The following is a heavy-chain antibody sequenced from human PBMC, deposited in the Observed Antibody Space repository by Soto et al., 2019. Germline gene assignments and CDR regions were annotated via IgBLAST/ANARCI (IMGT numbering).Heavy chain of an antibody. Sequence: ASVKVSCKASGYTFTGYYMHWVREAPGQGLEWMGWISTYNGDTDYPQKVQGRVTMTTDTSTSTAYLELRSLSSDDTAVYYCARDRGFYESTGYLGRALDFSGQAISVSV. CDR1: GYTFTGYY. V-gene: IGHV1-18*04. J-gene: IGHJ3*01. D-gene: IGHD3-22*01. CDR3: ARDRGFYESTGYLGRALDF. CDR2: ISTYNGDT.